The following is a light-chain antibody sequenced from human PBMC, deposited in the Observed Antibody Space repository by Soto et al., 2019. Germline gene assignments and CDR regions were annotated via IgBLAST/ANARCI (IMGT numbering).Light chain of an antibody. CDR1: QDISHY. CDR3: QQVKNNLPLT. J-gene: IGKJ4*01. CDR2: EAS. V-gene: IGKV1-9*01. Sequence: IQLTQSPSSLSSSLGDRGTITCRASQDISHYVAWYQQKPGKAPKVLIYEASTLQSGVPSRFSGSGSGTDFTLTISSLQPEDFATYYCQQVKNNLPLTFGGGTKVDIK.